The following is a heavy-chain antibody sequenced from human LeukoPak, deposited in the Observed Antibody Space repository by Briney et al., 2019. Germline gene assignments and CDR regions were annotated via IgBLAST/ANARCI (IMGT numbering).Heavy chain of an antibody. CDR2: IIPIFGTA. V-gene: IGHV1-69*01. CDR1: GGTFSSYA. CDR3: ARFSPRIEQVGATVY. J-gene: IGHJ4*02. D-gene: IGHD1-26*01. Sequence: SVKVSCKASGGTFSSYAISWVRQAPGQGLEWMGGIIPIFGTANYAQKFQGRVTITADESTSTAYMELSSLRSEDTAVYYCARFSPRIEQVGATVYWGQGTLVTVSS.